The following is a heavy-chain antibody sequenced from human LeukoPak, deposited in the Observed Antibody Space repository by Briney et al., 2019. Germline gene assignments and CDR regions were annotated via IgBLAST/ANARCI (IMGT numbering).Heavy chain of an antibody. V-gene: IGHV5-51*01. J-gene: IGHJ6*02. CDR2: IYPGDSDT. CDR1: GYSFTTYW. D-gene: IGHD1-1*01. Sequence: GESLKISCKGSGYSFTTYWIGWVRQTPGKGLEWMGIIYPGDSDTRYSPSFQGQVTITADKSIKTAYLQWSSLRASDTAMYYCARQKQVQDYGMDVWGQGTTVTVSS. CDR3: ARQKQVQDYGMDV.